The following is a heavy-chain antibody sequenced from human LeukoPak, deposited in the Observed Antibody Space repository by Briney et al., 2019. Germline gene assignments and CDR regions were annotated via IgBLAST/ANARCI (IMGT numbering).Heavy chain of an antibody. CDR1: GGSFSGYY. J-gene: IGHJ4*02. CDR2: INHSGST. CDR3: ARQGSGSYYSDY. D-gene: IGHD3-10*01. V-gene: IGHV4-34*01. Sequence: KPSETLSLTCAVYGGSFSGYYWSWIRQPPGKGLEWIGEINHSGSTNYNPSLKSRVTISVDTSKNQFSLKLSSVTAADTAVYYCARQGSGSYYSDYWGQGTLVTVSS.